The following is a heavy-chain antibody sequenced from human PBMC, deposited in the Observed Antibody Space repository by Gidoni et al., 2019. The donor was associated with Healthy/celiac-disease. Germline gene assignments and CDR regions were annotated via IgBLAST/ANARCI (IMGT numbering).Heavy chain of an antibody. J-gene: IGHJ4*02. CDR2: ISGSGGST. Sequence: EVQLLESGGGLVQPGGSLRLSCAASGFTFSSYDMSWVRQAPGKGLEWVSAISGSGGSTYYADSVKGRFTISRDNSKNTLYLQMNSLRAEDTAVYYCAKGTPPGSSSWFDFDYWGQGTLVTVSS. CDR1: GFTFSSYD. D-gene: IGHD6-13*01. V-gene: IGHV3-23*01. CDR3: AKGTPPGSSSWFDFDY.